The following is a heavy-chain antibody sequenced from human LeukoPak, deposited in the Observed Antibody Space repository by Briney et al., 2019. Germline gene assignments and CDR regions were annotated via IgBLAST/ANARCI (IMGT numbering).Heavy chain of an antibody. CDR1: GYTFTGYY. CDR2: INPNSGGT. Sequence: GASVKVSCKASGYTFTGYYMHWVRQAPGQGLEWMGRINPNSGGTNYAQKFQGRVTMTRDTSISTAYMELSRLRSDDTAVYYCASDGKSSSWYNYYYGMDVWGQGTTVTVSS. J-gene: IGHJ6*02. D-gene: IGHD6-13*01. CDR3: ASDGKSSSWYNYYYGMDV. V-gene: IGHV1-2*06.